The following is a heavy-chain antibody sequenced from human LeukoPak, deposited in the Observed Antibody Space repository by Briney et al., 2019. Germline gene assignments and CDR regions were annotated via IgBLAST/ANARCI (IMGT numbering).Heavy chain of an antibody. J-gene: IGHJ5*02. CDR3: ARDQNYDILTGYPSNWFDP. CDR1: GFTFSSYS. CDR2: ISSSSSYI. Sequence: PGGSLRLSCAASGFTFSSYSMNWVRQAPGKGLEWVSSISSSSSYIYYADSVKGRFTISRDNAKNSLYLQMNSLRAEDTAVYYCARDQNYDILTGYPSNWFDPWGQGTLVTVSS. V-gene: IGHV3-21*01. D-gene: IGHD3-9*01.